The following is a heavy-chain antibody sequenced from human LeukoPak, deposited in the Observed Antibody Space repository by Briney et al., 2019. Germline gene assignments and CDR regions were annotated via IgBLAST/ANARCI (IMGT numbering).Heavy chain of an antibody. CDR3: ARLVEMADYYFDY. D-gene: IGHD5-24*01. J-gene: IGHJ4*02. V-gene: IGHV3-11*01. CDR2: ISSSGSTI. CDR1: GFTFSDYY. Sequence: GGSLRLSCAASGFTFSDYYMSWIRQAPGKGLEWVSYISSSGSTIYYADSVKGRFTISRDNAKNSLYLQMNSLRAEDTVVYYCARLVEMADYYFDYWGQGTLVTVSS.